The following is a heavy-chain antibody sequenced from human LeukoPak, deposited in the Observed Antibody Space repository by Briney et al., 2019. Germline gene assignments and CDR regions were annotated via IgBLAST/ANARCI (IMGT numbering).Heavy chain of an antibody. Sequence: SVKVSCKASGYIFNNYGITWVRQAPGQGLEWMGGIIPIFATTNYAQKFQARVTITADKSTTTAYMELSSLRSEDTAVYYCTMDPKFLEGGWFDPWGQGTLVTVSS. CDR2: IIPIFATT. D-gene: IGHD3-3*01. CDR3: TMDPKFLEGGWFDP. J-gene: IGHJ5*02. V-gene: IGHV1-69*06. CDR1: GYIFNNYG.